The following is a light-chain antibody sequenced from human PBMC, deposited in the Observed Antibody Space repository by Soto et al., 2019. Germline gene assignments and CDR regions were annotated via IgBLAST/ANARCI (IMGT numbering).Light chain of an antibody. V-gene: IGLV2-8*01. Sequence: QSVLTQPPSASRSPGQSVTISCTGTSSDVGGYNYVSWYRQYPGKAPKLMIYAVSNRASGVPDRFSGSKSGNTASLTVSGLQTEDEADYYCTSYAGSNNYVFGTGTKVT. CDR3: TSYAGSNNYV. CDR1: SSDVGGYNY. J-gene: IGLJ1*01. CDR2: AVS.